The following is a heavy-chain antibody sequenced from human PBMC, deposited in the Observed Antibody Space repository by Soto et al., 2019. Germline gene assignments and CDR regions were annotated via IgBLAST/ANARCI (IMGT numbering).Heavy chain of an antibody. CDR3: ARDAAGGLFDY. V-gene: IGHV1-18*01. J-gene: IGHJ4*02. Sequence: QVQLVQSGAEVKKPGASVKVSCKASGYTFTSYGITWVRQAPGQGLEWMGWISAYNGKTNYAQKLQGRGTRTTDRSRSTAYMGVGSVRSDDKGVYGGARDAAGGLFDYWGRGTRVTVSS. D-gene: IGHD3-16*01. CDR1: GYTFTSYG. CDR2: ISAYNGKT.